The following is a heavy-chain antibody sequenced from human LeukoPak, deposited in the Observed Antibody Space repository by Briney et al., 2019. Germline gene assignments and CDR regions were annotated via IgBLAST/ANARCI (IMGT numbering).Heavy chain of an antibody. V-gene: IGHV4-39*01. CDR2: IHYSGST. D-gene: IGHD2-2*02. CDR1: GGSISSSSYY. Sequence: SETLSLTCTVSGGSISSSSYYWGWIRQPPGKGLEWIGSIHYSGSTYYNPSLKSRVTISVDTSKNQFSLKLSSVTAADTAVYYCARRCSSTSCYTGTDYWGQGTLVTVSS. J-gene: IGHJ4*02. CDR3: ARRCSSTSCYTGTDY.